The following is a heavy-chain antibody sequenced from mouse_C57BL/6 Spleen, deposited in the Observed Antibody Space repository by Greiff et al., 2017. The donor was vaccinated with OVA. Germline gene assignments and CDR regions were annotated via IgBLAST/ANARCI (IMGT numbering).Heavy chain of an antibody. V-gene: IGHV1-80*01. J-gene: IGHJ3*01. CDR1: GYAFSSYW. CDR2: IYPGDGDT. D-gene: IGHD1-1*01. CDR3: AREEYYGSSYWFAY. Sequence: VQLQQSGAELVKPGASVKISCKASGYAFSSYWMNWVKQRPGKGLEWIGQIYPGDGDTNYNGKFKGKATLTADKSSSTAYMQLSSLTSEDSAVYFCAREEYYGSSYWFAYWGQGTLVTVSA.